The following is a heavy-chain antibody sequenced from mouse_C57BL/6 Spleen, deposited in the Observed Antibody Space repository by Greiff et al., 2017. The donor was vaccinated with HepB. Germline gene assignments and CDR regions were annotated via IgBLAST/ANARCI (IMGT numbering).Heavy chain of an antibody. Sequence: VQLQQSGPELVKPGASVKISCKASGYAFSSSWMNWVKQRPGKGLEWIGRIYPGDGDTNFNGKFKGKATLTADKSSSTAYMQLSSLTSEDSAVYFCAREAQATSVWFAYWGQGTLVTVSA. CDR2: IYPGDGDT. V-gene: IGHV1-82*01. D-gene: IGHD3-2*02. CDR1: GYAFSSSW. J-gene: IGHJ3*01. CDR3: AREAQATSVWFAY.